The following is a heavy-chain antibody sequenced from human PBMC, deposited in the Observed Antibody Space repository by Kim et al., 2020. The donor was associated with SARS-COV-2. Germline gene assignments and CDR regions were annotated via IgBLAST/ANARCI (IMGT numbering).Heavy chain of an antibody. CDR3: AKLIVATIQGGGYFDY. V-gene: IGHV3-23*01. CDR2: ISGSGGST. Sequence: GGSLRLSCAASGFTFSSYAMSWVRQAPGKGLEWVSAISGSGGSTYYADSVKGRFTISRDNSKNTLYLQMNSLRAEDTAVYYCAKLIVATIQGGGYFDYWGQGTLVTVSS. J-gene: IGHJ4*02. CDR1: GFTFSSYA. D-gene: IGHD5-12*01.